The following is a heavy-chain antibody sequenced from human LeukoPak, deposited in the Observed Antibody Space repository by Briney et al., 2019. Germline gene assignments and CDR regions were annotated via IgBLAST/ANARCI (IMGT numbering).Heavy chain of an antibody. CDR3: AQARSGWSPFDY. Sequence: GGSLRLSCAASGFTFSGYGMHWVRQAPGKGLEWVAFIRYDGSNEYYADSVKGRFTISRDNSKNTLYLRMNSLRAEDTAVYYCAQARSGWSPFDYWGQGTLVTVSS. D-gene: IGHD6-19*01. J-gene: IGHJ4*02. V-gene: IGHV3-30*02. CDR2: IRYDGSNE. CDR1: GFTFSGYG.